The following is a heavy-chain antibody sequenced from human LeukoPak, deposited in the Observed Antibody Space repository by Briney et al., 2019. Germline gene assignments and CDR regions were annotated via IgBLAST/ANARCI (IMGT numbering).Heavy chain of an antibody. J-gene: IGHJ4*02. D-gene: IGHD3-22*01. CDR3: ARGSSQAYDSSGYYASFFDY. CDR2: ISYDGSNK. Sequence: GRSLRLSCAASGFTFSSYAMHWVRQAPGKGLEWVAVISYDGSNKYYADSVKGRFTISRDNSKNTLYLQMNSLRAEDTAVYYCARGSSQAYDSSGYYASFFDYWGQGTLVTVSS. CDR1: GFTFSSYA. V-gene: IGHV3-30-3*01.